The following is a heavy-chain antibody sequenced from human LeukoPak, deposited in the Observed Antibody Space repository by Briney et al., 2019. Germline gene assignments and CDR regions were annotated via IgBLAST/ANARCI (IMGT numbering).Heavy chain of an antibody. J-gene: IGHJ1*01. CDR2: INQDGSEI. CDR3: ASAREYCISTNCYEYFQH. V-gene: IGHV3-7*05. Sequence: GGSLRLSCAASGFRFSNFWMSWVRQAPGKGPKWLANINQDGSEIYYVDSVKGRFAISRDNAKNSLYVQMNSLRAEDTAVYYCASAREYCISTNCYEYFQHWGQGTLVTVSS. CDR1: GFRFSNFW. D-gene: IGHD2-2*01.